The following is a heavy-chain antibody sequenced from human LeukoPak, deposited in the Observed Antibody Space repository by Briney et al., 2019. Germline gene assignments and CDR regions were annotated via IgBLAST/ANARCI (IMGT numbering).Heavy chain of an antibody. V-gene: IGHV1-2*06. CDR3: ARDIAMITGAEYFQH. CDR2: INPNSGGT. J-gene: IGHJ1*01. CDR1: GYTFTGYY. Sequence: ASVKVSCKASGYTFTGYYMHWVRQAPGQGLEWMGRINPNSGGTNYAQKFQGRVTMTRDTSISTAYMELSRLRSDDTAVYYCARDIAMITGAEYFQHWGQGTLVTVSS. D-gene: IGHD1-20*01.